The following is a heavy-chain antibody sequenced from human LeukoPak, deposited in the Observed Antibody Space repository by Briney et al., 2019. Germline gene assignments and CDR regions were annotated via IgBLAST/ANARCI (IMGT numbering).Heavy chain of an antibody. J-gene: IGHJ5*02. CDR3: TRHGYGDGPP. Sequence: GGSLRLSCAASAFTFSGSAMHWVRQASGKGLEWVGRIRSKANSYATAYAASVKGRFTISRDDSKNTAYLQMNSLKTEDTAVYYCTRHGYGDGPPWGQGTLVTVSS. D-gene: IGHD4-17*01. CDR1: AFTFSGSA. V-gene: IGHV3-73*01. CDR2: IRSKANSYAT.